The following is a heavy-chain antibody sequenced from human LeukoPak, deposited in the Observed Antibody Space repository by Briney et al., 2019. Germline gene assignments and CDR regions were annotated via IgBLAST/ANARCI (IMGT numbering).Heavy chain of an antibody. Sequence: AGGSLRLSCAASGFTFSSYGMHWVRQAPGKGLEWVAIIWYDGSNKYYADSVKGRFTISRDNSKNTLYLQMTSLRAEDTAVYYCAKTGGSGSYYSALDYWGQGTLVTVSS. J-gene: IGHJ4*02. CDR2: IWYDGSNK. V-gene: IGHV3-33*06. CDR1: GFTFSSYG. CDR3: AKTGGSGSYYSALDY. D-gene: IGHD3-10*01.